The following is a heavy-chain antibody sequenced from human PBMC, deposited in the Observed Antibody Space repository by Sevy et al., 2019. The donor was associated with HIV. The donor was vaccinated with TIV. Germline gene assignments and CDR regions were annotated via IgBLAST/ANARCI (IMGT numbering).Heavy chain of an antibody. D-gene: IGHD6-13*01. CDR3: ATHAGIAAAGRVFDY. Sequence: GGSLRLSCAASGFTFSDHYMEWVRQAPGKGLEWVGRIRNKADSYTTEYAASVKGRFTISRDDSKNSLYLQMNSLKTEDTAGYYCATHAGIAAAGRVFDYWGQGTLVTVSS. CDR2: IRNKADSYTT. V-gene: IGHV3-72*01. CDR1: GFTFSDHY. J-gene: IGHJ4*02.